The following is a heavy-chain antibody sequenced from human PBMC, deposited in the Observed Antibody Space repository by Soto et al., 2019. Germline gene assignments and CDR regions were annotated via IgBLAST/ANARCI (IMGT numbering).Heavy chain of an antibody. J-gene: IGHJ6*03. V-gene: IGHV1-2*04. CDR2: INPNSGVT. D-gene: IGHD5-12*01. CDR3: ARESGGATATLDYYYFYMDV. Sequence: QVPLVQSGAEVRKPGASVTVSCRSSGDSFNDYYIHWVRQAPGQGLEWMGWINPNSGVTKYAQKFQGWVSMTRDTSIRTVDMQLSRLRSDDTAVYYCARESGGATATLDYYYFYMDVWGTGTTVTVSS. CDR1: GDSFNDYY.